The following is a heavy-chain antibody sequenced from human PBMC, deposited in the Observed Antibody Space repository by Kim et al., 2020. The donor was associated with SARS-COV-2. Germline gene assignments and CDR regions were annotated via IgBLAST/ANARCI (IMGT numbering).Heavy chain of an antibody. V-gene: IGHV3-33*01. Sequence: GGSLRLSCAASGFTFSSYGMHWVRQAPGKGLEWVAVIWYDGSNKYYADSVKGRFTISRDNSKNTLYLQMNSLRAEDTAVYYCARDGVDTAMVRTRNSGRRMDVWGQGTTVTVSS. CDR2: IWYDGSNK. CDR1: GFTFSSYG. CDR3: ARDGVDTAMVRTRNSGRRMDV. D-gene: IGHD5-18*01. J-gene: IGHJ6*02.